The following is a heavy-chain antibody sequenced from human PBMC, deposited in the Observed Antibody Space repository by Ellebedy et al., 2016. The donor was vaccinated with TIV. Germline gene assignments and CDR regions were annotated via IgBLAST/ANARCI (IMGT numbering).Heavy chain of an antibody. CDR2: IWYDGSNK. D-gene: IGHD5-18*01. V-gene: IGHV3-33*01. Sequence: GESLKISCAASGFTFSNYGMHWVRQAPGKGLEWVAVIWYDGSNKYYADSVKGRFTISRDNSKNTLYLQMNSLRVEDTAVYYCARASTPSYGCFDYWGQGTLVTVSS. J-gene: IGHJ4*02. CDR1: GFTFSNYG. CDR3: ARASTPSYGCFDY.